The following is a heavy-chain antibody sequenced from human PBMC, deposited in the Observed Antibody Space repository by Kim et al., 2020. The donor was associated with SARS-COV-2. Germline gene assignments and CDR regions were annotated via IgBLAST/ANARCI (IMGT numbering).Heavy chain of an antibody. CDR1: GFTFNTHA. V-gene: IGHV3-23*01. J-gene: IGHJ4*02. CDR3: AKYGSDWRIDS. Sequence: GGSLRLSCAASGFTFNTHAMTWVRQAPGKGLEWVSVISRRADVTTYADSVKGRFTNSRDNSKNMLFLQMNTLRAEDTGLYYCAKYGSDWRIDSWGQGTLVTVSS. CDR2: ISRRADVT. D-gene: IGHD6-19*01.